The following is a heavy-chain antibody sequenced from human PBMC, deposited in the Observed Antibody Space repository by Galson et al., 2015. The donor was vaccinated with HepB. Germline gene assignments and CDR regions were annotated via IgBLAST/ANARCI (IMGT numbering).Heavy chain of an antibody. Sequence: SLRLSCAASAFTFSSYAMNWVRQAPGKGLEWVSVISGSGDRTLYADSVKGRFTISRDNSKKTLYLQMHSLRAEDTAVYYCAKDRYTWGSQHPFDYWGQGTLVTVPS. CDR3: AKDRYTWGSQHPFDY. CDR2: ISGSGDRT. D-gene: IGHD7-27*01. J-gene: IGHJ4*02. CDR1: AFTFSSYA. V-gene: IGHV3-23*01.